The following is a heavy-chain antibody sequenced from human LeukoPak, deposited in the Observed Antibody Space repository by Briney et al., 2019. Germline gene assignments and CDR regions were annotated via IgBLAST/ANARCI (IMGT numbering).Heavy chain of an antibody. V-gene: IGHV5-51*01. D-gene: IGHD4-17*01. CDR1: GYSINNYW. J-gene: IGHJ4*02. CDR2: IYPADSDI. Sequence: GESLKISCKGSGYSINNYWIGWVRQMPGKGLEWMGIIYPADSDIRYSPSFQGQVTISADKSISTAYLQWSSLKASDTAVYYCARRIPYGDHFIFDYWGQGTLVTVSS. CDR3: ARRIPYGDHFIFDY.